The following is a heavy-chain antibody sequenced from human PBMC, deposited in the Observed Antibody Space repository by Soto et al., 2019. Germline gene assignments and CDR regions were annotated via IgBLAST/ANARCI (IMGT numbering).Heavy chain of an antibody. CDR1: GFTFSSYA. V-gene: IGHV3-30-3*01. CDR2: ISYDGSNK. CDR3: ARVRANYDSSGYLYPDAFDI. J-gene: IGHJ3*02. D-gene: IGHD3-22*01. Sequence: PGGSLRLSCAASGFTFSSYAMHWVRQAPGKGLEWVAVISYDGSNKYYADSVKGRFTISRDNSKNTLYLQMNSLRAEDTAVYYCARVRANYDSSGYLYPDAFDIWGQGTMVTVSS.